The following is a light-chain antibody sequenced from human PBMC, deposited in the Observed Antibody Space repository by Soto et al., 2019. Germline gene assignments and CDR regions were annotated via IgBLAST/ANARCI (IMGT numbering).Light chain of an antibody. CDR1: QSFRGL. Sequence: EVVLTQSPVTLSLSPWERSTLSCRASQSFRGLLAWYQQKPGQAPRLLIYDAYNRATGIPPRFSGSGSGTDFTLTISSPEPEDSAVYYCQQRHMWPITFGQGTRLEIK. J-gene: IGKJ5*01. CDR3: QQRHMWPIT. CDR2: DAY. V-gene: IGKV3-11*01.